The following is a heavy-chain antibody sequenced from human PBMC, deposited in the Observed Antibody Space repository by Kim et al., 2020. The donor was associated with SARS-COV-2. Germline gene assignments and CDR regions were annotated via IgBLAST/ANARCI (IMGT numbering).Heavy chain of an antibody. J-gene: IGHJ3*02. V-gene: IGHV3-9*01. D-gene: IGHD3-22*01. Sequence: GRFTITRDNAKNSLYLQMNSLRAEDTALYYCAKGVKYYYDSSALGDAFDIWGQGTMVTVSS. CDR3: AKGVKYYYDSSALGDAFDI.